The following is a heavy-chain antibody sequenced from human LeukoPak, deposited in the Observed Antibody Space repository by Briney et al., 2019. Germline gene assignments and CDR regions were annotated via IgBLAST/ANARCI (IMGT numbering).Heavy chain of an antibody. CDR2: TNYRSKWYN. J-gene: IGHJ4*02. D-gene: IGHD6-19*01. V-gene: IGHV6-1*01. CDR1: GDSVSGNIVA. CDR3: ARGSSGSFNY. Sequence: SQTLSLTCDISGDSVSGNIVAWNWIRQSPSRGLEWLGRTNYRSKWYNDYAVSVRGRITINPDTSKNRFSLQLDSVTPEDTAVYYCARGSSGSFNYWGQGTLVTVSS.